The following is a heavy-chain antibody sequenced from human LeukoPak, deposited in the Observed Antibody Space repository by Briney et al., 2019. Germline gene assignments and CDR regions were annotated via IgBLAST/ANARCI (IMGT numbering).Heavy chain of an antibody. Sequence: ASVKVSCKVSGYTFSNYGISWVRQAPGEGLEWMGWISVYNGNTKHAKKLQGRVTMTTDTSTTTAYMELRSLRSDDTAIYYCARAWLFDDTFDIWGQGTMVTVSS. CDR2: ISVYNGNT. CDR1: GYTFSNYG. V-gene: IGHV1-18*01. J-gene: IGHJ3*02. D-gene: IGHD6-19*01. CDR3: ARAWLFDDTFDI.